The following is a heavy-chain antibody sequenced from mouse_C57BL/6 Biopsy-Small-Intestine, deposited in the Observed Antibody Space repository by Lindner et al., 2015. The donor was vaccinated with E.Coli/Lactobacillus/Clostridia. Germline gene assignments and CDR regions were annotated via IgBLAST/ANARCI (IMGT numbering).Heavy chain of an antibody. CDR1: GFNIKDYY. CDR2: IDPEDGET. D-gene: IGHD2-4*01. CDR3: ARVRLRRGDYVMDY. V-gene: IGHV14-2*01. Sequence: VQLQESGAELVKPGASVKLSCTASGFNIKDYYMHWVKQRTEKGLEWIGRIDPEDGETKYAPKFQGKATITAAPSSNTAYLQLSSLTSEDTAIYFCARVRLRRGDYVMDYWGQGTSVTVSS. J-gene: IGHJ4*01.